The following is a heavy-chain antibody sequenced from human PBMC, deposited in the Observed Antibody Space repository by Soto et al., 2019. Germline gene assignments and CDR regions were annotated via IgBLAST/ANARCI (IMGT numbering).Heavy chain of an antibody. CDR2: IYYSGST. CDR1: GGSISSYY. CDR3: ARGGIAGATEFDY. Sequence: SETLSLTCTVSGGSISSYYWSWIRQPPGKGLEWIGYIYYSGSTNYNPSLKSRVTISVDTSKHQFSLKLSSGMAADTAVYYCARGGIAGATEFDYWGQGTLVTVSS. J-gene: IGHJ4*02. V-gene: IGHV4-59*01. D-gene: IGHD1-26*01.